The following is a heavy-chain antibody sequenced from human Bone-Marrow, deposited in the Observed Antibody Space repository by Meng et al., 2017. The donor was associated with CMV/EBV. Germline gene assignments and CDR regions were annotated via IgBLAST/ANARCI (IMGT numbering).Heavy chain of an antibody. J-gene: IGHJ4*02. D-gene: IGHD4-23*01. CDR1: GYTFTSYG. CDR3: AKVRGAMVVTPSGY. V-gene: IGHV1-69*05. Sequence: SVKVSCKASGYTFTSYGISWVRQAPGQGLEWMGGTIPIYSTPNYAQIFQGRVAMTTNESTSTAYLELSSLTSEDTAVYYCAKVRGAMVVTPSGYWGQGTLVTVSS. CDR2: TIPIYSTP.